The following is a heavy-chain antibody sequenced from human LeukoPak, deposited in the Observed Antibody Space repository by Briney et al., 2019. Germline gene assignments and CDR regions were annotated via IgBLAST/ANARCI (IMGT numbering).Heavy chain of an antibody. CDR2: IYYSGST. D-gene: IGHD5-18*01. CDR3: ATSPDTAMDTGWFDP. Sequence: SETLSLTCTVSGGSISSYYWSWIRQPPGKGLEWIGYIYYSGSTNYNPSLKSRVTISVDTSKNQFSLKLSSVTAADTAVYYCATSPDTAMDTGWFDPWGQGTLVTVSS. CDR1: GGSISSYY. J-gene: IGHJ5*02. V-gene: IGHV4-59*12.